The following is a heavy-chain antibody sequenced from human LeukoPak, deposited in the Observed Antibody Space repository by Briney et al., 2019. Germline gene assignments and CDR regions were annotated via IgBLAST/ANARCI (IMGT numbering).Heavy chain of an antibody. CDR3: ARGGEILDY. Sequence: PGGSLRLSCAATDFIVSDSHMSWVRQAPGRGLEWVSVIFGADTTFYADSVKGRFTISRDNLQNTVNLQMNSLRDDDTAVYYCARGGEILDYWGRGTQVTVSS. V-gene: IGHV3-53*01. CDR1: DFIVSDSH. D-gene: IGHD3-16*01. J-gene: IGHJ4*02. CDR2: IFGADTT.